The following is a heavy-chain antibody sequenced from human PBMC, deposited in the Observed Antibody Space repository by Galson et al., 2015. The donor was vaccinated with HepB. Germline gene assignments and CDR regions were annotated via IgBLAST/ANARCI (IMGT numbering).Heavy chain of an antibody. J-gene: IGHJ3*02. D-gene: IGHD5-24*01. CDR3: ARIVPTGGYNFWSAFDI. Sequence: CAISGDSVSSNSAAWNWIRQSPSRGLEWLGRTYYRSKWYNDYAASVKSRIIINPDTSKNQFSLQLRSVTPEDTAVYYCARIVPTGGYNFWSAFDIWGQGTMVTVSS. V-gene: IGHV6-1*01. CDR1: GDSVSSNSAA. CDR2: TYYRSKWYN.